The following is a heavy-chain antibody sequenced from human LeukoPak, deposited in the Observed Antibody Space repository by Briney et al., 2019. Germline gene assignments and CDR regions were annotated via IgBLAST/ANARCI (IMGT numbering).Heavy chain of an antibody. V-gene: IGHV3-23*01. CDR3: ARDRGGLTMIVPSDY. J-gene: IGHJ4*02. Sequence: GGSLRLSCAASGFTLSSYAMSWVRQAPGKGLEWVSSISASGGSTNYADSVKGRFTISRDNSKNTLYLHMNSLRAEDTAVYYCARDRGGLTMIVPSDYWGQGTLVTVSS. CDR2: ISASGGST. CDR1: GFTLSSYA. D-gene: IGHD3-22*01.